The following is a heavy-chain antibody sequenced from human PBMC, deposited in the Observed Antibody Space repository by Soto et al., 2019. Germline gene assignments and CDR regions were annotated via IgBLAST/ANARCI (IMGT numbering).Heavy chain of an antibody. CDR1: GGSISSGDYY. Sequence: QVQLQESGPGLVKPSQTLSLTCTVSGGSISSGDYYWSWIRQPPGKGLEWIGYIYYRGSTYYNPSFTSRVTIAVDPSKIQFALTLRSVTAADTAVYYCASVRMDLGYGSGGSCDLADYGMYVWGQGTTVTVSS. CDR2: IYYRGST. D-gene: IGHD2-15*01. V-gene: IGHV4-30-4*01. J-gene: IGHJ6*02. CDR3: ASVRMDLGYGSGGSCDLADYGMYV.